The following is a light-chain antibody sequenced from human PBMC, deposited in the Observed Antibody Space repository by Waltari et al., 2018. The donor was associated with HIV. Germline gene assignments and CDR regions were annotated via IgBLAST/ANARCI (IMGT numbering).Light chain of an antibody. CDR2: RNN. V-gene: IGLV1-47*01. CDR1: KYNEGNY. CDR3: AVWNDRLNAEV. J-gene: IGLJ3*02. Sequence: QSVLTQPPSVSGTPGQRVTISCSGSKYNEGNYVYWYQQFPGTAPKLLIQRNNQRPSGVPDRFSGSKSGTSASLAISGLRSEDEADYYCAVWNDRLNAEVFGGGTKLTVL.